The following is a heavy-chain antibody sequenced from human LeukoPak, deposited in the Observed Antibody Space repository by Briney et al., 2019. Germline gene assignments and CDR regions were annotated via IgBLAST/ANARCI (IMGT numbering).Heavy chain of an antibody. V-gene: IGHV4-4*02. CDR2: IYHSGST. J-gene: IGHJ4*02. D-gene: IGHD6-13*01. Sequence: PSGTLSLTCAVPGGSISSSNWWSWVRQPPGKGLEWIGEIYHSGSTNYNPSLKSRVTISVDKSKDQFSLKLSSVTAADTAVYYCARYSTPFEAAAGQGEFDYWGQGTLVTVSS. CDR1: GGSISSSNW. CDR3: ARYSTPFEAAAGQGEFDY.